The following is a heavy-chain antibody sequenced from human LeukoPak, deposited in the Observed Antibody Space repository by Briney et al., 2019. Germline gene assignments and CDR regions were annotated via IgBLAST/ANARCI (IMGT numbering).Heavy chain of an antibody. CDR2: IYYSGST. CDR3: ARENYDFWSGYPLTPGTYYGMDV. D-gene: IGHD3-3*01. J-gene: IGHJ6*02. CDR1: GGSISSYY. V-gene: IGHV4-59*08. Sequence: SETLSLTCTVSGGSISSYYWSWIRQPPGKGLEWIGYIYYSGSTNYNPSLKSRDTISVDTSKNQFSLKLSSVTAADTAVYYCARENYDFWSGYPLTPGTYYGMDVWGQGTTVTVSS.